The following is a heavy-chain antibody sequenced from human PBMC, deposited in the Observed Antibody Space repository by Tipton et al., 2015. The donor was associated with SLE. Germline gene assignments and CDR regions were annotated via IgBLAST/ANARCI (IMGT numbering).Heavy chain of an antibody. J-gene: IGHJ4*02. D-gene: IGHD3-10*01. CDR1: GGSISSYY. V-gene: IGHV4-4*07. CDR3: AREAMVQGVIDY. CDR2: IYPSGSA. Sequence: TLSLTCTVSGGSISSYYWNWIRQPAGRGLEWIGRIYPSGSANYNPSLKSRLSMSVDTSKNQFSLKLSSVTAADTAVYYCAREAMVQGVIDYWGQGTLVTVSS.